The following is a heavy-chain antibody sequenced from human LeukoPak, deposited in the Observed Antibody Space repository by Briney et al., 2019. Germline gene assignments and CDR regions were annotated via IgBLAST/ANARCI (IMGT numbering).Heavy chain of an antibody. CDR1: GLTFSSYG. J-gene: IGHJ4*02. CDR3: ARENHSGYYRFDY. D-gene: IGHD3-22*01. CDR2: IWYDGGNK. Sequence: GGSLNSPCAASGLTFSSYGMNGVRKAPGKGLEWVAVIWYDGGNKYYADSVKGRFTISRDNSKYTLYLQMNSLRAEDTAVYYCARENHSGYYRFDYWGQGTLVTVSS. V-gene: IGHV3-33*01.